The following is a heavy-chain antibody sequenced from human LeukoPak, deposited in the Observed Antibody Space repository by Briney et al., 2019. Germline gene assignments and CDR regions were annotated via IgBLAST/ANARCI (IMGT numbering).Heavy chain of an antibody. CDR1: GGTFSSYT. J-gene: IGHJ6*03. CDR3: ASVTYYDFWSGYDYYYYMDV. CDR2: IIPILGIA. D-gene: IGHD3-3*01. V-gene: IGHV1-69*02. Sequence: SVKVSCKASGGTFSSYTISWVRQAPAQALESMGRIIPILGIANYAQKFQGGVTITADKSTSTAYMELSSLRSEDTAVYYCASVTYYDFWSGYDYYYYMDVWGKGTTVTVSS.